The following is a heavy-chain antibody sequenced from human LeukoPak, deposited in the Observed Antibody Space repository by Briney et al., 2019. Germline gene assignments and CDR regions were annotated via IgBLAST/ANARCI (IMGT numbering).Heavy chain of an antibody. CDR2: INHSGST. D-gene: IGHD2-2*01. Sequence: SETLSLTCAVYGGSFSGYYWSWIRQPPGKGLEWIGEINHSGSTNYNPSLKSRVTISVDTSKNQFSLKLSSVTAADTAVYYCARAEYCSSTSCSLDWFDPWGQGTLVTVFS. J-gene: IGHJ5*02. V-gene: IGHV4-34*01. CDR3: ARAEYCSSTSCSLDWFDP. CDR1: GGSFSGYY.